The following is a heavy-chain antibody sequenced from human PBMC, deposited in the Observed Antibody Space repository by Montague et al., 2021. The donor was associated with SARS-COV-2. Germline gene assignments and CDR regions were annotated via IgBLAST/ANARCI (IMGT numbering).Heavy chain of an antibody. V-gene: IGHV2-70*01. CDR3: ARIPAVTTGLNYYYYYGMDV. CDR1: GFSLSTSGMC. CDR2: IDWDXDK. Sequence: PALVKPTQTLTLTCTFSGFSLSTSGMCVSWIRQPPGKALEWLALIDWDXDKYYSTSLKTRLTISKDTSLNQVVLTMTNMDPVDTATYYCARIPAVTTGLNYYYYYGMDVWGQGTTVTVSS. D-gene: IGHD4-17*01. J-gene: IGHJ6*02.